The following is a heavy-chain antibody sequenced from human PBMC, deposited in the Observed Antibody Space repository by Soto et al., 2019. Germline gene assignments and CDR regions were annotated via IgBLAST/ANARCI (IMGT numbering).Heavy chain of an antibody. CDR2: IYPDDSDT. D-gene: IGHD4-17*01. Sequence: EVQLVQSGAEVKKPGESLKISCKGSGYTFTNYWIGWVRQMPGKGLEWVGIIYPDDSDTRYSPSFQGQVTISADKSVSTAYLHWRSLKASDTAVYYCARHLSRDYGYYFDYCGQGTLVTVSS. CDR3: ARHLSRDYGYYFDY. V-gene: IGHV5-51*01. J-gene: IGHJ4*02. CDR1: GYTFTNYW.